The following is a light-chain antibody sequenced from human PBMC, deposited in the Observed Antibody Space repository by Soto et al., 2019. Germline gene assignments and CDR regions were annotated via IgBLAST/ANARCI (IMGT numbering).Light chain of an antibody. CDR2: GNS. Sequence: QSVLTQPPSVSGAPGQRVTISCTGSSSNIGAGYDVHGYHQLPGTAPKLLIYGNSNRPSGVPDRFSGSKSGTSASLAITGLQAEDEADYYCQSYDSSLSGVVFGGGTQLTVL. V-gene: IGLV1-40*01. CDR1: SSNIGAGYD. CDR3: QSYDSSLSGVV. J-gene: IGLJ2*01.